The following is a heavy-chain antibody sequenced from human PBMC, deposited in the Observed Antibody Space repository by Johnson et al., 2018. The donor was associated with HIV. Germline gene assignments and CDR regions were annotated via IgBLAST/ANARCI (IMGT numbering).Heavy chain of an antibody. CDR1: GFTFSSYW. J-gene: IGHJ3*02. CDR2: IKQDGSEK. CDR3: ARGVGGRTADALDI. V-gene: IGHV3-7*04. Sequence: EQLVESGGGLVQPGGSLRLSCAASGFTFSSYWMSWVRQAPGKGLEWVANIKQDGSEKYYVDSVKGRFTISRDNAKNSLYLQMNSLRAEDTAVYYCARGVGGRTADALDIWGQGTMVTVSS. D-gene: IGHD3-16*01.